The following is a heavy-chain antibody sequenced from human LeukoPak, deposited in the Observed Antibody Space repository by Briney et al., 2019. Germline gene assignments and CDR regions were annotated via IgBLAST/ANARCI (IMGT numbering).Heavy chain of an antibody. CDR1: GFTFSSYA. J-gene: IGHJ4*02. Sequence: GGSVRLSCAASGFTFSSYAMSWVRQAPGKGLEWVSAISCSGDSTYYADSVKGRFTISRDNSKNTLYLQMNSLRAEDTAVYYCAKEGDSSSWYDLYDYWGQGTLVTVSS. CDR2: ISCSGDST. D-gene: IGHD6-13*01. CDR3: AKEGDSSSWYDLYDY. V-gene: IGHV3-23*01.